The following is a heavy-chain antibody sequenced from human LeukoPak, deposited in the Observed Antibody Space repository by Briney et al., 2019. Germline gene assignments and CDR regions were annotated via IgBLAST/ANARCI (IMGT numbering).Heavy chain of an antibody. Sequence: SETLSLTCTVSGGSISSYYWSWIRQPPGKGLEWIGYIYYSGSTNYNPSLRSRVTISVDTSKNQFSLKLSSVTAADTAVYYCARSSLMVGATLFDYWGQGTLVTVSS. D-gene: IGHD1-26*01. J-gene: IGHJ4*02. CDR2: IYYSGST. CDR3: ARSSLMVGATLFDY. CDR1: GGSISSYY. V-gene: IGHV4-59*08.